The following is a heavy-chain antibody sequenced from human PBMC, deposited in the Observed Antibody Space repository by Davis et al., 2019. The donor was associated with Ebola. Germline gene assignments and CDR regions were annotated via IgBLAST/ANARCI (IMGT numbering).Heavy chain of an antibody. Sequence: GGSLRLSCAASGFIVSDKYMSWVRQAPGKGLEWVSVIYRDGRTYHADSVKGRFTISRDNSKNTVYLQMNSLRAEDTAVYYCAKSTMIVGDWDFDYWGQGTLVTVSS. J-gene: IGHJ4*02. CDR1: GFIVSDKY. CDR2: IYRDGRT. V-gene: IGHV3-53*01. CDR3: AKSTMIVGDWDFDY. D-gene: IGHD3-22*01.